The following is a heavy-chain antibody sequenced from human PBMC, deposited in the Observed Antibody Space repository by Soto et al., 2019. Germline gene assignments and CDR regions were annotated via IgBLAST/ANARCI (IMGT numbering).Heavy chain of an antibody. J-gene: IGHJ6*02. V-gene: IGHV1-2*04. Sequence: ASVKVSCKASGYTFTGYYMHWVRQAPGQGLEWMGWINPNSGGTNYAQKFQGWVTMTRDTSISTAYMELSRLRSDDTAVYYCARDRVGGYYYYGMDVWGQGTTVTVAS. CDR3: ARDRVGGYYYYGMDV. CDR1: GYTFTGYY. D-gene: IGHD2-15*01. CDR2: INPNSGGT.